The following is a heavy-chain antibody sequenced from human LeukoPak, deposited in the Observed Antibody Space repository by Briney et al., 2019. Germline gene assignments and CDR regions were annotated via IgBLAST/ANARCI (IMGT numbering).Heavy chain of an antibody. CDR2: ISGNNDNP. D-gene: IGHD2-2*01. CDR1: GYTFSNFG. Sequence: ASVRVSCKTSGYTFSNFGINWVRQAPGQGLEWMGWISGNNDNPNYGQKFQGRFTVTTDSSTSTAYMELRNLRFDDTAVYYCARDGPCSSTSCQNFDSWGQGALVTVSS. J-gene: IGHJ4*02. V-gene: IGHV1-18*01. CDR3: ARDGPCSSTSCQNFDS.